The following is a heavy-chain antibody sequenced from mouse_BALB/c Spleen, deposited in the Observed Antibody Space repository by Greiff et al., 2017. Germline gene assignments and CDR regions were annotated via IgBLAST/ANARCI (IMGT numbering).Heavy chain of an antibody. V-gene: IGHV1-15*01. CDR1: GYTFTDYE. Sequence: QVQLQQSGAELVRPGASVTLSCKASGYTFTDYEMHWVKQTPVHGLEWIGAIDPETGGTAYNQKFKGKATLTADKSSSTAYMELRSLTSEDSAVYYCTRGRYTGAMDYWGQGTSVNVAS. CDR2: IDPETGGT. CDR3: TRGRYTGAMDY. D-gene: IGHD1-1*01. J-gene: IGHJ4*01.